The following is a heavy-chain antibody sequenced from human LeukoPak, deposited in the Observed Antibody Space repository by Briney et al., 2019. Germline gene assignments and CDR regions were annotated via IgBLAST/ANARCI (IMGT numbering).Heavy chain of an antibody. Sequence: SETLSLTCAVSGAFITNSHWWSWARQPPGKGLEWIGEINHSGSTNYNPSLKSRVTISVDTSKNQFSLKLSSVTAADTAVYYCARGGYGMDVWGQGTTVTVSS. CDR1: GAFITNSHW. V-gene: IGHV4-4*02. CDR3: ARGGYGMDV. CDR2: INHSGST. D-gene: IGHD1-26*01. J-gene: IGHJ6*02.